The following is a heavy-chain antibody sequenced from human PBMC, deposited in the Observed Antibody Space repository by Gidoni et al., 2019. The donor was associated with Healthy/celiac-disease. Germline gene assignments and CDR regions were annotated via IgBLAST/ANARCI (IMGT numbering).Heavy chain of an antibody. D-gene: IGHD3-10*01. CDR2: IYPSGST. J-gene: IGHJ4*02. CDR1: GGSISSGCYY. Sequence: QVQLQESGPGLVKPSQTLSLTCTVSGGSISSGCYYWSWIRQPAGKGLEWIGRIYPSGSTNYNPSLKSRVTISVDTSKNQFSLKLSSVTAADTAVYYCARGPRITMGETIDYWGQGTLVTVSS. CDR3: ARGPRITMGETIDY. V-gene: IGHV4-61*02.